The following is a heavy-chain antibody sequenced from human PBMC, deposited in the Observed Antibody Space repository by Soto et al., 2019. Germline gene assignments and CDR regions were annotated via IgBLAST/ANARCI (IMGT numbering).Heavy chain of an antibody. Sequence: QVQLVESGGGVVQPGRSLRLSCAASGFTFSNYGMYWVRQAPGKGLEWVAFISYDGSSKFYADPMKGRHTISRDNSKNTLYLQMISLRAEDTAVYYCVTGIGNYWAIDYWGQGTLVTVSS. V-gene: IGHV3-30*03. CDR2: ISYDGSSK. D-gene: IGHD1-26*01. CDR1: GFTFSNYG. CDR3: VTGIGNYWAIDY. J-gene: IGHJ4*02.